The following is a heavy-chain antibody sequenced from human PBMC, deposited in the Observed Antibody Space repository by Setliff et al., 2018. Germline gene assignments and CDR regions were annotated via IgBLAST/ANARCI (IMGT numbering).Heavy chain of an antibody. V-gene: IGHV4-4*07. CDR3: ARSFSRREKFLIDY. J-gene: IGHJ4*02. CDR1: GGSINEYY. CDR2: IYSDENT. Sequence: PSETLSLTCRVSGGSINEYYWSWFRQPAGKGLEWIGRIYSDENTDYNPSLKSRVTIPMDTSKNQFSLKVSSVTAADTAVYYCARSFSRREKFLIDYWGQGALVTVSS.